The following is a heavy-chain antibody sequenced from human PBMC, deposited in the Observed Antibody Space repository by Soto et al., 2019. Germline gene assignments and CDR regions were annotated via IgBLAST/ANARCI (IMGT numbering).Heavy chain of an antibody. CDR1: GYSISSGYY. D-gene: IGHD6-13*01. V-gene: IGHV4-38-2*01. CDR2: IYHSGST. Sequence: KTSETLSLTCAVSGYSISSGYYWGWIRQPPGKGLEWIGSIYHSGSTYYNPSLKSRVTISVDTSKNQFSLKLSSVTAADTAVYYCARLVVAAALNWFDPWGQGTLVTVYS. CDR3: ARLVVAAALNWFDP. J-gene: IGHJ5*02.